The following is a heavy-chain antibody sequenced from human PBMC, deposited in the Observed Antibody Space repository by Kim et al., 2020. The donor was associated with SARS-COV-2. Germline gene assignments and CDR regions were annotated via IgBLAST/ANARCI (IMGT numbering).Heavy chain of an antibody. CDR1: GGSFSGYY. J-gene: IGHJ4*02. V-gene: IGHV4-34*01. CDR3: ARGPGVGLLWFGELLQ. CDR2: INHSGST. D-gene: IGHD3-10*01. Sequence: SETLSLTCAVYGGSFSGYYWSWIRQPPGKGLEWIGEINHSGSTNYNPSLKSRVTISVDTSKNQFSLKLSSVTAADTAVYYCARGPGVGLLWFGELLQWGQGTLVTVSS.